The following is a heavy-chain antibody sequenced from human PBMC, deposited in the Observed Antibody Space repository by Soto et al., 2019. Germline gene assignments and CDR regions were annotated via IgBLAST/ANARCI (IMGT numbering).Heavy chain of an antibody. J-gene: IGHJ4*02. Sequence: QVQLVQSGAGVKKPGSSVKVSCKASGGTFSSYAISWVRQAPGQGLEWMGGIIPIFGTANYAQKFQGRVTITADESTSTAYMELSSLRSEDTAVYYCAAGGIDYYGSGSYAYYFDYWGQGTLVTVSS. D-gene: IGHD3-10*01. V-gene: IGHV1-69*01. CDR3: AAGGIDYYGSGSYAYYFDY. CDR1: GGTFSSYA. CDR2: IIPIFGTA.